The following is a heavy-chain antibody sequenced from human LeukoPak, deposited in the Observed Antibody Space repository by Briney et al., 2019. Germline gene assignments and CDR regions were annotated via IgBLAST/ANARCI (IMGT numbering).Heavy chain of an antibody. D-gene: IGHD3-10*01. J-gene: IGHJ4*02. CDR2: IRYDGSNK. CDR3: AKQRGYYDSGSPDY. Sequence: GGSLRLSCAASGFTFSSYGMHWVRQAPGKGLEWVAFIRYDGSNKYYADPVKGRFTISRDNSKNTLSLQMNSLRAEDTAVYYCAKQRGYYDSGSPDYWGQGTLVTVSS. CDR1: GFTFSSYG. V-gene: IGHV3-30*02.